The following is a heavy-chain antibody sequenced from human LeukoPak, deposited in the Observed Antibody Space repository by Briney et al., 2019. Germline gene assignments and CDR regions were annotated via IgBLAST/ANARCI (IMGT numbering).Heavy chain of an antibody. CDR1: GFTFSSYA. V-gene: IGHV3-23*01. Sequence: GGSLRFSCAASGFTFSSYAMSWVRQAPGKGLEWVSAISGSGGSTYYADSVKGRFTISRDNSKNTLYLQMNSLRAEDTAVYYCAKGKTYYYGSGSPYNWFDPWGQGTLVTVSS. D-gene: IGHD3-10*01. J-gene: IGHJ5*02. CDR2: ISGSGGST. CDR3: AKGKTYYYGSGSPYNWFDP.